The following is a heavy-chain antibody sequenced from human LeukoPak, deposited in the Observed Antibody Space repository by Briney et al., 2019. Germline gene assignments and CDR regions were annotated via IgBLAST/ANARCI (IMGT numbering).Heavy chain of an antibody. CDR2: IIPIFGTA. D-gene: IGHD2-2*01. CDR3: ARASPLRCSSTSCGLSALDI. J-gene: IGHJ3*02. CDR1: GGTFSSYA. Sequence: SVKVSCKASGGTFSSYAISWVRQAPGQGLEWMGGIIPIFGTANYAQKLQGGVTITADESTSTAYMELSSLRSEDTAVYYCARASPLRCSSTSCGLSALDIWGQGTMVTVSS. V-gene: IGHV1-69*01.